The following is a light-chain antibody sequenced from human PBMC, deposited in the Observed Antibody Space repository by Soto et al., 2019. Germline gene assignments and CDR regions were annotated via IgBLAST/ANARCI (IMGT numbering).Light chain of an antibody. Sequence: QSVLTQPPSASGSPGQSVAVSCSGTSSDVGGYNYVSWYQQYPGKAPKLMIYDVSKRPSGVPDRFSGSKSGNTASLTVSGLQAEDAADYYCSSYAGAHIVFGTGTKVTDL. CDR2: DVS. J-gene: IGLJ1*01. V-gene: IGLV2-8*01. CDR3: SSYAGAHIV. CDR1: SSDVGGYNY.